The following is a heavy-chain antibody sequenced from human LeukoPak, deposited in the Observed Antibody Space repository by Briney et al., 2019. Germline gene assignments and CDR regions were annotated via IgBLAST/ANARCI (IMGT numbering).Heavy chain of an antibody. CDR1: GYSFTSYL. CDR3: ARIKLVRGVMNWFDP. V-gene: IGHV5-51*01. CDR2: IYPADSDT. Sequence: GESLKISCTGSGYSFTSYLIGWVRQMRGKVLELMVIIYPADSDTRYSPSFQGKVTISADKSISTAYLQWGSLKASDTAMYYCARIKLVRGVMNWFDPWGQGTLVTISS. D-gene: IGHD3-10*01. J-gene: IGHJ5*02.